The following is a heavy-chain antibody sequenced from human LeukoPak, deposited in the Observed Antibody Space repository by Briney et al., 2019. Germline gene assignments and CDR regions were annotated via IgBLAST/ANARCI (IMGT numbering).Heavy chain of an antibody. D-gene: IGHD3-16*02. J-gene: IGHJ3*02. V-gene: IGHV3-48*04. Sequence: GRSLRLSHAASGFTSRSYNMNWVRQAPGKGLEWVSYISSSTGTIYYADSVRGRFTISRDNAKNSLHLQMNSLRAEDTAVYYCAKTLMITFGGVIVIHDAFDIWGQGTMVTVSS. CDR3: AKTLMITFGGVIVIHDAFDI. CDR2: ISSSTGTI. CDR1: GFTSRSYN.